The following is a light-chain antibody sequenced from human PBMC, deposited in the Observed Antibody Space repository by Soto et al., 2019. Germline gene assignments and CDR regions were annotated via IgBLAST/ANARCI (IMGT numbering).Light chain of an antibody. J-gene: IGLJ3*02. Sequence: QSALTQPRSVSGSPGQSVTISCTGTSSDVGGYNFVSWYQQYPGKAPKLIIYDVSKRPSGVPDRFSGSKSGNTASLTISGLQADDEADYYCSYAGSYTLWVFGGGTKVTVL. CDR3: CSYAGSYTLWV. CDR1: SSDVGGYNF. CDR2: DVS. V-gene: IGLV2-11*01.